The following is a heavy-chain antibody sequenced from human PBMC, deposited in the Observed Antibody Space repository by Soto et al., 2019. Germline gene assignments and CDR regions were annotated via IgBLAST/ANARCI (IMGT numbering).Heavy chain of an antibody. Sequence: SLRLSCAASGFTFDDYAMHWVRQAPGKGLEWVSGISWNSGSIGYADSVKGRFTISRDNSKNSLYLQMNSLRAEDTALYYGAKDRESGYSGYVPDYWGQGTLVNVSS. J-gene: IGHJ4*02. CDR1: GFTFDDYA. V-gene: IGHV3-9*01. CDR2: ISWNSGSI. D-gene: IGHD5-12*01. CDR3: AKDRESGYSGYVPDY.